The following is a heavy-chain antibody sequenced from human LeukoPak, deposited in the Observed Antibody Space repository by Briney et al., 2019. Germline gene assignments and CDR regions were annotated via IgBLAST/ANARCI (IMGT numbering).Heavy chain of an antibody. Sequence: PSETLSLTCAVSGDSISSGGYSWHWIRQPPGKGLEWIGFIYYSGSTYYNPSLKSRVTISVDTSKNQFSLKLASVTAADTAVYYCGRDLEENGVTHWGLGTLVIVSS. J-gene: IGHJ4*02. CDR1: GDSISSGGYS. D-gene: IGHD4-17*01. CDR2: IYYSGST. CDR3: GRDLEENGVTH. V-gene: IGHV4-30-4*07.